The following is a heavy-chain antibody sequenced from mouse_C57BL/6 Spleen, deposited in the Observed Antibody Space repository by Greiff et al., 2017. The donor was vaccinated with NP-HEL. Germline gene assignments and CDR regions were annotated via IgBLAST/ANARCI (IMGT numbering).Heavy chain of an antibody. Sequence: QVQLKQSGAELAKPGASVKLSCKASGYTFTSYWMHWVKQRPGQGLEWIGYINPSSGYTKYNQKFKDKATLTADKSSSTAYMQLSSLTYEDSAVYYCARYYSNYEAWFAYWGQGTLVTVSA. J-gene: IGHJ3*01. CDR3: ARYYSNYEAWFAY. D-gene: IGHD2-5*01. CDR2: INPSSGYT. V-gene: IGHV1-7*01. CDR1: GYTFTSYW.